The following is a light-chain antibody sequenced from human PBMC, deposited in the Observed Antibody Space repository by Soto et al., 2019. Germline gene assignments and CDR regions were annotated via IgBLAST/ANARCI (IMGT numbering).Light chain of an antibody. CDR3: QLYNNWPPWT. CDR1: QSVSSN. J-gene: IGKJ1*01. CDR2: GAS. V-gene: IGKV3-15*01. Sequence: DIVMTQSPATLSVSPGDTATLSCRASQSVSSNLAWYQQKPGQAPRLLIYGASIRATGAPARFSGSGSGTEFTLTISSLQSADFAVYYCQLYNNWPPWTFGQGTKVEIK.